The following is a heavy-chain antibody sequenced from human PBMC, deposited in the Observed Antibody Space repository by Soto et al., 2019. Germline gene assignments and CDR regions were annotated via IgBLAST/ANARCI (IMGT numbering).Heavy chain of an antibody. J-gene: IGHJ6*04. CDR3: ARKTDSIPSGEDV. Sequence: EVQLVESGGGLVQPGGSLRLSCTASGFAVRHNYMTWVRQAPGKGLEWVSLIYSGGDTAYADSVKGRFTISRHTSQNTLYLQMNSLRAEDTAVYYCARKTDSIPSGEDVWGKGTAVTVSS. CDR2: IYSGGDT. V-gene: IGHV3-53*04. CDR1: GFAVRHNY. D-gene: IGHD3-10*01.